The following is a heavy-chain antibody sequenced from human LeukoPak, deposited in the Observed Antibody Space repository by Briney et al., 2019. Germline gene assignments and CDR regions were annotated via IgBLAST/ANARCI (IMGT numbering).Heavy chain of an antibody. CDR1: GGSFSGYY. CDR2: INHSGST. Sequence: SETLSLTCAVYGGSFSGYYWSWIRQPPGKGLEWIGEINHSGSTNYNPSLKSRVTISVDTPKNQFSLKLSSVTAADTAVYYCALVPNCSSTSCSDYWGQGTLVTVSS. D-gene: IGHD2-2*01. CDR3: ALVPNCSSTSCSDY. V-gene: IGHV4-34*01. J-gene: IGHJ4*02.